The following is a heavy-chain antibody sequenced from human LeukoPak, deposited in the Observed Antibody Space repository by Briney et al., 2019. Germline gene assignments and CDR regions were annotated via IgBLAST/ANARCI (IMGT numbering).Heavy chain of an antibody. CDR1: GFTFSNYC. V-gene: IGHV3-7*03. D-gene: IGHD3-22*01. CDR2: IKGDGSYN. J-gene: IGHJ4*02. CDR3: ATSADSSGND. Sequence: PGGSLRLSCAASGFTFSNYCMSWVRQAPGKGLEWVANIKGDGSYNYYVDSVKGRFTISRDNAKSSVYLQMNPLRAEDTAVYYCATSADSSGNDWGQGTLVTVSS.